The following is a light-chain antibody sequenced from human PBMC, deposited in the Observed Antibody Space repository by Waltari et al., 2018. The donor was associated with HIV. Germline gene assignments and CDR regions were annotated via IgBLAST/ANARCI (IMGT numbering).Light chain of an antibody. J-gene: IGLJ3*02. CDR3: SSYTSTTTLVV. CDR1: RSDVGGYPY. V-gene: IGLV2-14*03. Sequence: QPALTQPASVSGSPGQSITISCTGTRSDVGGYPYVSWYQQHPGKAPQLMIFDVSNRPSGVSNRFSGSKSGNTASLTISGLQAEDEAHYFCSSYTSTTTLVVFGGGTKLTVL. CDR2: DVS.